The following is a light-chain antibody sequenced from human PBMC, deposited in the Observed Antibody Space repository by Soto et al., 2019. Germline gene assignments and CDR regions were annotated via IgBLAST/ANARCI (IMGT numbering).Light chain of an antibody. CDR1: QSVSSN. Sequence: EIVMTQSPATLSVSPGERATLSCRAGQSVSSNLAWYQQKPGQAPSLLIYGASTRATGIPARFSGSGSGTEGTITISSLQSEDCEVYYGQQYNRWPRTFGQGTKVDIK. CDR2: GAS. J-gene: IGKJ1*01. CDR3: QQYNRWPRT. V-gene: IGKV3-15*01.